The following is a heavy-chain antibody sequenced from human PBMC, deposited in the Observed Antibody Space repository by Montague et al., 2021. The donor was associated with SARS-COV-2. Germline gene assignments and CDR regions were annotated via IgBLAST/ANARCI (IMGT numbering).Heavy chain of an antibody. V-gene: IGHV4-59*13. J-gene: IGHJ5*02. CDR1: GGSISSYY. D-gene: IGHD1-20*01. Sequence: SETLSLTCSVSGGSISSYYWSWIRQSPGKGLEWIGYIFHSGITDYNPSLKSRVTVSVDMSKNQFSPPLNSVTAADSAVYYCARTEYNWNDWFDPWGQGTLVTVSS. CDR2: IFHSGIT. CDR3: ARTEYNWNDWFDP.